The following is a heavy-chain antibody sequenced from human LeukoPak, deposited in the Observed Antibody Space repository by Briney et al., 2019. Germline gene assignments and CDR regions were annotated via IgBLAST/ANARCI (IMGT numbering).Heavy chain of an antibody. CDR1: GHTFTGYY. J-gene: IGHJ4*02. V-gene: IGHV1-2*02. CDR2: INPNSGGT. CDR3: ARDQRLYSSSSLFDY. D-gene: IGHD6-6*01. Sequence: GASVKVSCKASGHTFTGYYMHWVRQAPGQGLEWMGWINPNSGGTNYAQKFQGRVTMTRDTSISTAYMELSRLRSDDTAVYYCARDQRLYSSSSLFDYWGQGTLVTVSS.